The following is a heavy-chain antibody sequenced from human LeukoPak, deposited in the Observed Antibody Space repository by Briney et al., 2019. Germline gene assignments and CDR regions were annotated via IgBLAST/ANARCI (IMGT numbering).Heavy chain of an antibody. CDR1: GFTVSSNY. CDR2: ITGSSTTI. Sequence: GGSLRLSCAASGFTVSSNYMSWVRQPPGKGLEWVSYITGSSTTIYYADSVKGRFTISRDNAKNSLYLQMNSLRAEDTAVYYCARDADTDYWGQGTLVTVSS. D-gene: IGHD5-18*01. J-gene: IGHJ4*02. V-gene: IGHV3-48*04. CDR3: ARDADTDY.